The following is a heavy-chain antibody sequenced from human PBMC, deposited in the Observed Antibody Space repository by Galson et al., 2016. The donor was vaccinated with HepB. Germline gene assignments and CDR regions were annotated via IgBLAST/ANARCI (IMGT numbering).Heavy chain of an antibody. Sequence: SVKVSCKVSGYTLTELSMHWVRQAPGKGLEWMGGFDSEDGERMYAEKFQGRVTMTEDTSTDTAYMDQSSLRSEDTAVYYCAVVMVDFELDAFDFWGQGTMVTVSS. CDR1: GYTLTELS. V-gene: IGHV1-24*01. J-gene: IGHJ3*01. CDR2: FDSEDGER. D-gene: IGHD2-15*01. CDR3: AVVMVDFELDAFDF.